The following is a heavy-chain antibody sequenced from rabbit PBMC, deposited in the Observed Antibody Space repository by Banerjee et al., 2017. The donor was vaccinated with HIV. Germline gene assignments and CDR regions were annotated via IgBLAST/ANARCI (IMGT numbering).Heavy chain of an antibody. Sequence: VRQAPGKGLEWIGTINTGSGNTYYASWVNGRFTISRSTSLNTVTLQMTSLTAADTATYFCARDLAGAIGWNFNLWGQGTLVTVS. CDR3: ARDLAGAIGWNFNL. J-gene: IGHJ4*01. V-gene: IGHV1S47*01. D-gene: IGHD4-1*01. CDR2: INTGSGNT.